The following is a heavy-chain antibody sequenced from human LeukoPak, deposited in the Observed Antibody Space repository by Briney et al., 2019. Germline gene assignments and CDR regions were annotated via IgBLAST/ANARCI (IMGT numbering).Heavy chain of an antibody. CDR1: GYTFTSYD. V-gene: IGHV1-8*01. J-gene: IGHJ4*02. Sequence: ASVKVSCKASGYTFTSYDINWVRQATGQGLEWLGWMNPNSGNTGYAQKFQGRVTMTRNTSISTAYMELSSLRSEDTAVYYCARGRINRWLQLFIWGQGTLVTVSS. CDR3: ARGRINRWLQLFI. CDR2: MNPNSGNT. D-gene: IGHD5-24*01.